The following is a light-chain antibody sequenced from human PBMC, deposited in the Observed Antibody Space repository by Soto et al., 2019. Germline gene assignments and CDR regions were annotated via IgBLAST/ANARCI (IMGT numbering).Light chain of an antibody. Sequence: EMVLTQSPGTLSLSPGERATLSCRASQSVSSSYLAWYQQKPGQAPRLLIYGASSRAIGIPDRFSGSGSGRCFTLTISRLKSEYYEVYYCQQYGTSSGYTFGQGTKLEI. V-gene: IGKV3-20*01. CDR2: GAS. CDR1: QSVSSSY. J-gene: IGKJ2*01. CDR3: QQYGTSSGYT.